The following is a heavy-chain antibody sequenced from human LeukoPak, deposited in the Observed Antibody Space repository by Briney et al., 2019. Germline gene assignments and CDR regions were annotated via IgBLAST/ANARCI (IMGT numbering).Heavy chain of an antibody. CDR1: GFTFSKYW. J-gene: IGHJ4*02. CDR2: INTDGTVT. Sequence: GGSLRLSCAASGFTFSKYWMLWVRQAPGKGLESISRINTDGTVTTYAYSVKGRFIVSRDNADHTTLRQMTVVRDEDSAVYYCATKRWLAPPPDSWGQGTPVTVSS. D-gene: IGHD6-19*01. V-gene: IGHV3-74*01. CDR3: ATKRWLAPPPDS.